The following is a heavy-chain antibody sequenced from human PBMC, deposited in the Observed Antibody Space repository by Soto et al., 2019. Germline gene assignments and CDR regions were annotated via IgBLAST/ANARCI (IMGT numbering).Heavy chain of an antibody. CDR2: ISPYNDDT. D-gene: IGHD3-22*01. J-gene: IGHJ6*02. CDR3: ARGGYYDSSGSRDYHYYGMNV. CDR1: GYTFSSYG. V-gene: IGHV1-18*01. Sequence: LVQSGGEVKKPGASVRVSCRASGYTFSSYGISWVRQAPGQGLEWLGWISPYNDDTKYAQKVPGRVFMPTDTSSKTAYLDLRSLRSDDTAVYYCARGGYYDSSGSRDYHYYGMNVWGQGTTVTVSS.